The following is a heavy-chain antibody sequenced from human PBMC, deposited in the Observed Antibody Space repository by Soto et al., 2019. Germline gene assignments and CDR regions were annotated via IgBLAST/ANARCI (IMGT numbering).Heavy chain of an antibody. V-gene: IGHV4-59*08. CDR2: IYYSGSS. Sequence: QVQLQESGPGLVKPSETLSLTCTVSGDSISSYTWSWIRQPPGKGLEWIGYIYYSGSSIYNPSLTSRVPRSVATSKNHFSLKLSSVTAADTALYYCARLLSSGWSGAFDYWGQGTLVTVSS. CDR1: GDSISSYT. D-gene: IGHD6-19*01. CDR3: ARLLSSGWSGAFDY. J-gene: IGHJ4*02.